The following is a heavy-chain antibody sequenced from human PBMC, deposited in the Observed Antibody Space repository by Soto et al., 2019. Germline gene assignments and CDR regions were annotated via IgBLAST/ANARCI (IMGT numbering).Heavy chain of an antibody. CDR2: IFPGDSDT. J-gene: IGHJ3*01. CDR3: AAGYSTGLDGFGS. D-gene: IGHD6-19*01. CDR1: GYNFANYW. Sequence: PGESLKISCKGSGYNFANYWIGWVRQMHGKGLEWMGMIFPGDSDTKNSPSLQGQITMPVDKSKSSAYLQWRSLKASDTAMYYCAAGYSTGLDGFGSWVQVTMFTISS. V-gene: IGHV5-51*01.